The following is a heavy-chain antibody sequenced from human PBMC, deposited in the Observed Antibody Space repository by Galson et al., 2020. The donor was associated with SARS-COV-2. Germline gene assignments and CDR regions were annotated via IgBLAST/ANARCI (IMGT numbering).Heavy chain of an antibody. CDR1: GFTFSSSS. CDR2: ISVSSSGHI. D-gene: IGHD4-17*01. V-gene: IGHV3-48*01. Sequence: GGSLRLSCVASGFTFSSSSMDWVRQAPGKGLEWVSYISVSSSGHIYYADSVKGRFTISRDNARNSLFLVMNSLRADDTAVYYCARANYGDYGSAFDIWGQGTLVSVSS. J-gene: IGHJ3*02. CDR3: ARANYGDYGSAFDI.